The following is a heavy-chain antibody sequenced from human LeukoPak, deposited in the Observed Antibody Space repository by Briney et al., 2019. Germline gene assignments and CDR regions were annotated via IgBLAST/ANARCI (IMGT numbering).Heavy chain of an antibody. V-gene: IGHV4-34*01. CDR1: GGSFSGYY. Sequence: SETLSLTCAVYGGSFSGYYWSWIRQPPGKGLEWIGEINHSGSTNYNPSLKSRVTISVDTSKNQFSLELSSVTAADTAVYYCARAVSEDYYGSGSYYDYWGQGTLVTVSS. J-gene: IGHJ4*02. CDR2: INHSGST. D-gene: IGHD3-10*01. CDR3: ARAVSEDYYGSGSYYDY.